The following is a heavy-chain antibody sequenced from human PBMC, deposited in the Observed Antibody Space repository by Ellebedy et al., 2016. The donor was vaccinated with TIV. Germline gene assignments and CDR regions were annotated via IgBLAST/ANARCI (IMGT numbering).Heavy chain of an antibody. J-gene: IGHJ6*02. D-gene: IGHD6-13*01. CDR3: ASSPSRSWYLFDYYGMDV. Sequence: GGSLRLSCKGSGYSFTSYWISWVRQMPGKGLEWMGRIDPSDSYTNYSPSFQGHVTISADKSISTAYLQWSSLKASDTAMYYCASSPSRSWYLFDYYGMDVWGQGTTVTVSS. CDR1: GYSFTSYW. V-gene: IGHV5-10-1*01. CDR2: IDPSDSYT.